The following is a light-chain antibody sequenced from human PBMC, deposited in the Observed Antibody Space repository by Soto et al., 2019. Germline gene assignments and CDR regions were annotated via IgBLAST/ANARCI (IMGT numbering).Light chain of an antibody. J-gene: IGKJ1*01. CDR3: QQYGDMWT. CDR1: QSVRSSY. V-gene: IGKV3-20*01. CDR2: GAS. Sequence: IVLTQSPGTLSLSPGERATLNCRASQSVRSSYLAWYQQQPGQAPRLLIHGASRRATGIPDRFRGSGSGTDFTLTINRLEPEDFAVYFCQQYGDMWTFGQGTKVDIK.